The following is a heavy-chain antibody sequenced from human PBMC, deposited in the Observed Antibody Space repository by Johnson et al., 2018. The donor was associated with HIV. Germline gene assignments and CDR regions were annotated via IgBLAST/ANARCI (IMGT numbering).Heavy chain of an antibody. J-gene: IGHJ3*02. V-gene: IGHV3-30*04. CDR1: RFTFSSYA. D-gene: IGHD1-26*01. CDR3: ARDAPDSGRYHAFDI. CDR2: ISYDGSNK. Sequence: QVQLVESGGGLVKPGGSLRLSCAASRFTFSSYAMHWVRQAPGKGLEWVAVISYDGSNKYYADSVKGRFTISRDNSKNTLYLQMNSLRAEDTAVYYWARDAPDSGRYHAFDIWGQGTMVTVSS.